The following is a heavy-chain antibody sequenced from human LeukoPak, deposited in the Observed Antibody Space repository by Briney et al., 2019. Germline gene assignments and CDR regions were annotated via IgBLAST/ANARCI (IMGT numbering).Heavy chain of an antibody. CDR3: ARATQYCSGGSCYDTWFDP. CDR1: GFTFSSYS. D-gene: IGHD2-15*01. J-gene: IGHJ5*02. CDR2: ISSSSSYI. Sequence: PGGSLRLSCAASGFTFSSYSMNWVRQAPGKGLEWVSSISSSSSYIYYADSMKGRFTISRDNATNSLYLQMNSLRAEDTAVYYCARATQYCSGGSCYDTWFDPWGQGTLVTVSS. V-gene: IGHV3-21*01.